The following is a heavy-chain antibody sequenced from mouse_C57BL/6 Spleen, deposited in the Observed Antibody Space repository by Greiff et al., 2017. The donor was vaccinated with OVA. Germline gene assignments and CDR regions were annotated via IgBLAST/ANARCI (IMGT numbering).Heavy chain of an antibody. V-gene: IGHV5-17*01. CDR2: ISSGSSTI. D-gene: IGHD2-5*01. Sequence: EVKLMESGGGLVKPGGSLKLSCAASGFTFSDYGMHWVRQAPEKGLEWVAYISSGSSTIYYADTVKGRFTISRDNAKNTLFLQMTSLRSEDTAMYYCARKRSYYSNYEAMDYWGQGTSVTVSS. CDR3: ARKRSYYSNYEAMDY. CDR1: GFTFSDYG. J-gene: IGHJ4*01.